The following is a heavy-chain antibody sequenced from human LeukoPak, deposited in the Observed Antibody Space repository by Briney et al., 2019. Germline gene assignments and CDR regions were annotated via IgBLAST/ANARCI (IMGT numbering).Heavy chain of an antibody. CDR2: ISSSSSYI. J-gene: IGHJ4*02. D-gene: IGHD6-19*01. CDR3: ARVPSSGRYLRSYFDY. V-gene: IGHV3-21*01. Sequence: GGSLRLSCAASGFTFSSYSMNWVRQAPGKGLEWVSSISSSSSYIYYADSVKGRFTISRDNAKNSLYLQMNSLRAEDTAVYYCARVPSSGRYLRSYFDYWGQGTLVTVSS. CDR1: GFTFSSYS.